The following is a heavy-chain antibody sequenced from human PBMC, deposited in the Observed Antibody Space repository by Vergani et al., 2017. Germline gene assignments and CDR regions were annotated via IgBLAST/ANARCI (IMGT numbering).Heavy chain of an antibody. Sequence: EVQLLESGGDLVQPGGSLRLSCAASGFTFNHYAMNWVRQAPGKGLEWVSGISGSGGSTYYADSVKGRFTISRDNSKNTLYLQMNSLRAEDTAVYYCAKDMAVKYFDYWGQGTLVTVSS. D-gene: IGHD3-10*01. CDR2: ISGSGGST. CDR1: GFTFNHYA. J-gene: IGHJ4*02. CDR3: AKDMAVKYFDY. V-gene: IGHV3-23*01.